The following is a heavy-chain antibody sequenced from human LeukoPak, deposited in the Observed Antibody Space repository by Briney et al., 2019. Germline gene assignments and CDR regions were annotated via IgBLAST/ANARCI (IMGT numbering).Heavy chain of an antibody. D-gene: IGHD3-10*01. J-gene: IGHJ4*02. CDR2: IRYDGSNK. V-gene: IGHV3-30*02. CDR1: GFTFSSNW. CDR3: AKDTYYYGSGSFYYFDY. Sequence: GGSLRLSCAASGFTFSSNWMHWVRQAPGKGLEWVAFIRYDGSNKYYADSVEGRFTISRDNSKNTLYLQMNSLRAEDTAVYYCAKDTYYYGSGSFYYFDYWGQGTLVTVSS.